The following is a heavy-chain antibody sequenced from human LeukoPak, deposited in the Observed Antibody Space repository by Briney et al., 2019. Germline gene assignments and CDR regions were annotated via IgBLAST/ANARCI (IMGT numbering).Heavy chain of an antibody. CDR3: ARTPPIDCSSTSCYSYWFDP. V-gene: IGHV1-3*01. J-gene: IGHJ5*02. CDR1: GYTFTSYA. D-gene: IGHD2-2*01. Sequence: ASVKVSCKASGYTFTSYAMHWVRHAPGQRLEWMGWINAGNGNTKYSQKFQGRVTITRDTSASTAYMELSSLRSEDTAVYYCARTPPIDCSSTSCYSYWFDPWGQGTLVTVSS. CDR2: INAGNGNT.